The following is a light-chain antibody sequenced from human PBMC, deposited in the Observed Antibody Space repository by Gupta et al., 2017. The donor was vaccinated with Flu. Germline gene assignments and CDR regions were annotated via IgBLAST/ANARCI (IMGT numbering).Light chain of an antibody. V-gene: IGLV2-8*01. CDR3: ASDADSDTYV. CDR1: NGDVGGSEY. CDR2: EVT. Sequence: QSALTQPPSASGSPGQSVTISCTGTNGDVGGSEYVSRYQQRPGTAPRLIVYEVTKRPAGVPARFSGSKSGNTASLTVSGRQEEEEADYYGASDADSDTYVFGTGTKVTVL. J-gene: IGLJ1*01.